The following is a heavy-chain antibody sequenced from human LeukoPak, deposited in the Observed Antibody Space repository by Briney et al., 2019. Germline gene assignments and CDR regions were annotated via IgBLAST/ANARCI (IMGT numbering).Heavy chain of an antibody. J-gene: IGHJ6*02. Sequence: GASVKVSCKVSGYTLTELSMHWVRQAPGKGLEWMGGFDPEDGETIYAQKFQGRVTMTEDISTDTAYMELSSLRSEDTAVYYCATRNRNPGGNYYYGMDVWGQGTTVTVSS. CDR3: ATRNRNPGGNYYYGMDV. V-gene: IGHV1-24*01. CDR1: GYTLTELS. D-gene: IGHD3-16*01. CDR2: FDPEDGET.